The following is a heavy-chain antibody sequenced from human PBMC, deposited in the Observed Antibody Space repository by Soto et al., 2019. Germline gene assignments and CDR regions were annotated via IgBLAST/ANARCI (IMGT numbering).Heavy chain of an antibody. Sequence: PGGSLRLSCAASGFTFSSYWMSWVRQAPGKGLEWVANIKQDGSEKYYVDSVKGRFTISRDNAKNPLYLQMNSLRAEDTAVYYCAMEDGAHGMDVWGQGTTVTVSS. V-gene: IGHV3-7*04. CDR2: IKQDGSEK. CDR3: AMEDGAHGMDV. D-gene: IGHD1-26*01. J-gene: IGHJ6*02. CDR1: GFTFSSYW.